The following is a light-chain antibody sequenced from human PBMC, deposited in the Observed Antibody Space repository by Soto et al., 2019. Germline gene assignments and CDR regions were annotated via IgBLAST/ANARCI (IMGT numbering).Light chain of an antibody. CDR3: QQSYSTPFT. CDR1: QSIISY. J-gene: IGKJ4*01. CDR2: AAS. V-gene: IGKV1-39*01. Sequence: DIQMTQSPSSLSASVGERVTITCRASQSIISYLNWYQQKPGKAPKLLIYAASSLQSGVPSRFSGSGSGTDFTLTISSLQPEDFATYYCQQSYSTPFTFGGGTKVEIK.